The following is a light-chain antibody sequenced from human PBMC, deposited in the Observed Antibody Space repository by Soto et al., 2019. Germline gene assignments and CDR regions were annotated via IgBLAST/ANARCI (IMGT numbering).Light chain of an antibody. Sequence: QSVLTQPASVSGSPGQSITISCTGTSSDVGNYIFVSWYRQHPGKAPKLMIYDINNRPSGVSNRFSGSKSGNTASLTISGLQAEDEAAYYCVSYTTSASYVFGTGTKLTVL. V-gene: IGLV2-14*01. CDR1: SSDVGNYIF. CDR3: VSYTTSASYV. CDR2: DIN. J-gene: IGLJ1*01.